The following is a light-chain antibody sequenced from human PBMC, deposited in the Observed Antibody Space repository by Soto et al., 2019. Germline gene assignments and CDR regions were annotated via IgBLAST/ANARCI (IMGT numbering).Light chain of an antibody. CDR3: SSYTSSSTVV. CDR2: DVS. V-gene: IGLV2-14*01. J-gene: IGLJ2*01. Sequence: QSALTQSASVSGSPGQSITISCTGTSSDIGGYNYVSWYQQHPGKAPKVMIFDVSNRPPGVSHRFSGSKSGNTASLTISGLQAEDEADYYCSSYTSSSTVVFGGGTQLTVL. CDR1: SSDIGGYNY.